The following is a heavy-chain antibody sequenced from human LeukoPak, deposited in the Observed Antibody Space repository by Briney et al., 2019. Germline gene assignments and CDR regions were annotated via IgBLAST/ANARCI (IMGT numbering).Heavy chain of an antibody. CDR1: GGSISSSSHF. CDR2: IYYSGNT. Sequence: SETLSLTCTVSGGSISSSSHFWSWIRQPPGKGLEWIGSIYYSGNTYYNSSLKSRVTISVDTSKNQFSLKLSSVTAADTAVYYCARHENIVVVVAATGFDNWGQGTLVTVSS. CDR3: ARHENIVVVVAATGFDN. V-gene: IGHV4-39*01. D-gene: IGHD2-15*01. J-gene: IGHJ4*02.